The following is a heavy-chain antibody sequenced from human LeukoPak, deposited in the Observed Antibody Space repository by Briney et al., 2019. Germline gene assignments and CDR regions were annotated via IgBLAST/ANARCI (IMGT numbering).Heavy chain of an antibody. CDR1: GGSISSYY. D-gene: IGHD3-22*01. Sequence: PSETLSLTCTVSGGSISSYYWSWIRQPPGKGLEWFGYIYYSGSTNYNPSLKSRVTISVDTSKNQFSLKLSSVTAADTAVYYCARDSGDSSGYTFDYWGQGTLVTVSS. J-gene: IGHJ4*02. CDR2: IYYSGST. CDR3: ARDSGDSSGYTFDY. V-gene: IGHV4-59*01.